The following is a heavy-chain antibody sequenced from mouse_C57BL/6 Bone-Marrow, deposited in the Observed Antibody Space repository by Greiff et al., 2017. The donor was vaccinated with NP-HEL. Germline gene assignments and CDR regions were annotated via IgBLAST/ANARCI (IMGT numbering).Heavy chain of an antibody. CDR3: AREDLTGTGYYFDY. J-gene: IGHJ2*01. V-gene: IGHV1-31*01. CDR1: GYSFTGYY. D-gene: IGHD4-1*01. Sequence: VQLQQSGPELVKPGASVKISCKASGYSFTGYYMHWVKQSHGNILDWIGYIYPYNGVSSYNQKFKGKATLTVDKSSSTAYMELRSLTSEDSAFYYWAREDLTGTGYYFDYWGQGTTLTVSS. CDR2: IYPYNGVS.